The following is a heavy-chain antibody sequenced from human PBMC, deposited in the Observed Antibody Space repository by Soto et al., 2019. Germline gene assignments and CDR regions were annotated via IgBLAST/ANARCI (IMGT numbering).Heavy chain of an antibody. D-gene: IGHD6-25*01. CDR3: AKDPAH. J-gene: IGHJ4*02. CDR2: ITGSSGTT. V-gene: IGHV3-23*01. Sequence: GGSLRLSCTASGFAFSNFVINWVRQAPGQGLEWLSAITGSSGTTYYADSVKGRFTISRDNSKNTLFLQLAGLRVEDTAVYYCAKDPAHWGRGTLVTVSS. CDR1: GFAFSNFV.